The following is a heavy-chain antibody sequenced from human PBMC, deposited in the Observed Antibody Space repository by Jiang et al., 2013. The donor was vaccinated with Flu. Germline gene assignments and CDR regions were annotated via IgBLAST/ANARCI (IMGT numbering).Heavy chain of an antibody. CDR2: IYYSGST. V-gene: IGHV4-39*01. CDR3: ARHVADSWYLY. D-gene: IGHD6-13*01. J-gene: IGHJ4*02. CDR1: GGSISSSSYY. Sequence: SGPGLVKPSETLSLTCTVSGGSISSSSYYWGWIRQPPGKGLEWIGSIYYSGSTYYNPSLKSRVTISVDTSKNQFSLKLSSVTAADTAVYYCARHVADSWYLYWGQGTLVTVSS.